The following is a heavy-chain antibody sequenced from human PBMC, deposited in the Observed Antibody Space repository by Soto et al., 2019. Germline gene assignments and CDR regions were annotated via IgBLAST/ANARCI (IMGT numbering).Heavy chain of an antibody. CDR1: GFNFDDYA. J-gene: IGHJ4*02. CDR3: AKDHDEDFGYDLDYFDY. D-gene: IGHD5-12*01. V-gene: IGHV3-9*01. CDR2: ISWSSVTF. Sequence: EVQLVESGGGLVQPGRSLRLSCAASGFNFDDYAMHWVRQAPGKGLEWVSGISWSSVTFDYADSVKGRFTISRDNAKNSLYLQMNSLRAEDTAFYYCAKDHDEDFGYDLDYFDYWGQGTLGTVSS.